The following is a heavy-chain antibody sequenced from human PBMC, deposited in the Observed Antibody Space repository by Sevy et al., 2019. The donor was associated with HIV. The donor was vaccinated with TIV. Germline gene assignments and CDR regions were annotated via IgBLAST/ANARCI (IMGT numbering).Heavy chain of an antibody. CDR1: GVSMSSSSYD. CDR2: MYHSGRS. Sequence: SETLSLTCTVSGVSMSSSSYDWGWVRQPPGTGLEWIGTMYHSGRSYYNPSLKSRVTIYVDTSKNQFSLKLSSVTAGDTAVYYCARQGGIVDRAFDYWGQGTLVTVSS. J-gene: IGHJ4*02. CDR3: ARQGGIVDRAFDY. V-gene: IGHV4-39*01. D-gene: IGHD2-21*01.